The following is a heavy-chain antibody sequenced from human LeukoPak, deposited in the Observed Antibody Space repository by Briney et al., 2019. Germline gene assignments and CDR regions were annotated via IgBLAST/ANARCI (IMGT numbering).Heavy chain of an antibody. J-gene: IGHJ4*02. CDR1: GGSVSSGSYY. Sequence: SETLSLTCTVSGGSVSSGSYYWGWIRQPPGKGLEWIGYIYYSGSTNYNPSLKSRVTISVDTSKNQFSLKLSSVTAADTAVNYCARENYYDSSGYRDDYFDYWGQGTLVTVSS. CDR2: IYYSGST. V-gene: IGHV4-61*01. D-gene: IGHD3-22*01. CDR3: ARENYYDSSGYRDDYFDY.